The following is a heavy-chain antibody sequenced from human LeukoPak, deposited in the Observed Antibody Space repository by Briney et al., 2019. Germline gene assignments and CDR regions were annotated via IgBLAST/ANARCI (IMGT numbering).Heavy chain of an antibody. CDR3: ARTHDSSGYHYEVPDY. CDR1: GYTFTSYG. D-gene: IGHD3-22*01. CDR2: ISAYNGNT. Sequence: ASVKVSCKGSGYTFTSYGISWVRQAPGQGLEWMGWISAYNGNTNYAQKLQGRVTMTTDTSTSTAYMELRSLRSDDTAVYYCARTHDSSGYHYEVPDYWGQGTLVTVSS. V-gene: IGHV1-18*01. J-gene: IGHJ4*02.